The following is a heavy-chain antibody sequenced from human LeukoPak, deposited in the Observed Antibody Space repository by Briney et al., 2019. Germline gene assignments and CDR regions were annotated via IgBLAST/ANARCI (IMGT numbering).Heavy chain of an antibody. CDR3: ARDSGKGIAAAGKWGYYFDY. V-gene: IGHV3-7*01. D-gene: IGHD6-13*01. J-gene: IGHJ4*02. Sequence: GGSLRLSCAASGFTFSSYWMSWVRQAPGKGLEWVANIKQDGSEEYYVDSVKGRFTISRDNAKNSLYLQMNSLRAEDTAVYYCARDSGKGIAAAGKWGYYFDYWGQGTLVTVSS. CDR2: IKQDGSEE. CDR1: GFTFSSYW.